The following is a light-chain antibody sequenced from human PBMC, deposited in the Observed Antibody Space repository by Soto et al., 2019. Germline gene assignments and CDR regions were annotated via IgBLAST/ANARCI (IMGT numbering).Light chain of an antibody. CDR2: HAS. CDR1: QSINSW. V-gene: IGKV1-5*01. CDR3: QHYDHFPHT. J-gene: IGKJ2*01. Sequence: DIQMTKSPSTLSASVGDRVTITCRASQSINSWLAWYQQKSGKAPKLLIYHASTLERGVPSSVSGSGFGTEFTLPSSGLQPDDLATYYCQHYDHFPHTFGPGARLEIK.